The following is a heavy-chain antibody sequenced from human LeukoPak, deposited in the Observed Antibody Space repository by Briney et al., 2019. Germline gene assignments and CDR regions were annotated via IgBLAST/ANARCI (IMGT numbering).Heavy chain of an antibody. V-gene: IGHV4-61*02. CDR1: GGSMSSGSYY. Sequence: SETLSLTCTVSGGSMSSGSYYWSWIRQPAGKGLEWIGRIFTSGSTNYNPSLKSRVTMSVDTSKNQFSLKLSSVTAADTAVYYCARVSSSSTYYFDYWGQGTLVTVSS. CDR3: ARVSSSSTYYFDY. CDR2: IFTSGST. D-gene: IGHD6-6*01. J-gene: IGHJ4*02.